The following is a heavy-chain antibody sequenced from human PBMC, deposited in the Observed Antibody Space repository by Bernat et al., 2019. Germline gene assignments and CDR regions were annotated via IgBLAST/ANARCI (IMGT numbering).Heavy chain of an antibody. V-gene: IGHV5-51*01. Sequence: EVQLVQSGAEVKKPGESLKISCKGSGYSFTNYWIVWLRQMPGKGLVWMGVIYSGDSEIRYSPSFQGQVTISADTSISTAYLQWSSLRASDTAMYYCARHTTGINDYWGQGTLVTVSS. CDR2: IYSGDSEI. CDR1: GYSFTNYW. CDR3: ARHTTGINDY. J-gene: IGHJ4*02. D-gene: IGHD2-8*01.